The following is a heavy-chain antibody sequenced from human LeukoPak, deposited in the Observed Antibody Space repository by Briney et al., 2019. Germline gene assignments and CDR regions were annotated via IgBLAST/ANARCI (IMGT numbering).Heavy chain of an antibody. CDR2: ISAYNGNT. CDR1: GYTFTSYG. D-gene: IGHD3-10*01. V-gene: IGHV1-18*04. CDR3: ARDLSRGITMVRGALPYYMDV. Sequence: GASVKVSCKASGYTFTSYGISWVRQAPGQGLEWMGWISAYNGNTNYAQKFQGRVIMTTDTSTSTAYMELRSLRSDDTAVYYCARDLSRGITMVRGALPYYMDVWGKGTTVTISS. J-gene: IGHJ6*03.